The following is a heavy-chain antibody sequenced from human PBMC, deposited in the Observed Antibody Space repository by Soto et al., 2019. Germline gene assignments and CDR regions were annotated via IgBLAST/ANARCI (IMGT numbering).Heavy chain of an antibody. J-gene: IGHJ4*02. D-gene: IGHD2-21*01. CDR1: GFPFSDYY. CDR3: TRGGGGGLFEH. CDR2: ISPKSTYR. Sequence: GLSLRLSCATSGFPFSDYYRSWIRQAPGKGMEWLSHISPKSTYRNYADSVKGRFTISRDNTKSSLFLQMNSLRVEDTAVYYCTRGGGGGLFEHWGQGVLVTVSS. V-gene: IGHV3-11*06.